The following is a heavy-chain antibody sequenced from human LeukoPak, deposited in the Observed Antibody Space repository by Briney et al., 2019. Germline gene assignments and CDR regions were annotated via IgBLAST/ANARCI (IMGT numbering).Heavy chain of an antibody. V-gene: IGHV3-74*01. D-gene: IGHD6-13*01. Sequence: GGSLRLSCAASGFTFSSFWMHWVRQDPGKGLVWVSRISPDGMTTIHADSVKGRFTVSRDNAKNTLYLQMNSLRGEDTAVYYCARGSYTSSWYGVFDYWGQGTLVTVSS. CDR1: GFTFSSFW. CDR3: ARGSYTSSWYGVFDY. J-gene: IGHJ4*02. CDR2: ISPDGMTT.